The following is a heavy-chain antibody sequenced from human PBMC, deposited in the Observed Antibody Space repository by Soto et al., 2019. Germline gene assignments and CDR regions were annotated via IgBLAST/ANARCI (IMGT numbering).Heavy chain of an antibody. Sequence: WGSLRLSCASCGLAVKVYAIDCVRQEPEKGLEWVSVISGRGTSTFYADSVMGRLPFSIYKSMNPLFLQMNSLRAEDTAVYYCVKDLNSDNSRFYADYWGLGTLVTVSS. CDR3: VKDLNSDNSRFYADY. D-gene: IGHD3-22*01. CDR1: GLAVKVYA. CDR2: ISGRGTST. V-gene: IGHV3-23*01. J-gene: IGHJ4*02.